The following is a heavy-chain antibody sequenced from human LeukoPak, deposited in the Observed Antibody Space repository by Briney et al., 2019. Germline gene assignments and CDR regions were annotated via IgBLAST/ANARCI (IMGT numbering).Heavy chain of an antibody. Sequence: ASVKVSCKASGYTFTGYYMHWVRQAPGQGLEWMGWINPNSGGTNYAQKFQGRVTITADKSTSTAYMELSSLRSEDTAVYYCARDENGPPSYYYGMDVWGQGTTVTVSS. CDR1: GYTFTGYY. CDR3: ARDENGPPSYYYGMDV. D-gene: IGHD1-1*01. J-gene: IGHJ6*02. V-gene: IGHV1-2*02. CDR2: INPNSGGT.